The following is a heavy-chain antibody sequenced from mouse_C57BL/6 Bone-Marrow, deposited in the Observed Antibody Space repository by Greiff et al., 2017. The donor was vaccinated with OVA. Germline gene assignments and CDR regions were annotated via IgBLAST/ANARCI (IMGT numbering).Heavy chain of an antibody. D-gene: IGHD2-4*01. V-gene: IGHV1-55*01. Sequence: QVQLKQPGAELVKPGASVKMSCKASGYTFTSYWITWVKQRPGQGLEWIGDIYPGSGSTNYNEKFKSKATLTVDTSSSTAYMQLSSLTSEDSAVYYCAREGDYDWYFDVWGTGTTVTVSS. CDR3: AREGDYDWYFDV. CDR1: GYTFTSYW. J-gene: IGHJ1*03. CDR2: IYPGSGST.